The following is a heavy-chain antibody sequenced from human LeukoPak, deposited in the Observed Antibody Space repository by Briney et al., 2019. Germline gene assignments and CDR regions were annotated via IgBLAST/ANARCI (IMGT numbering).Heavy chain of an antibody. CDR3: ARLKAVPVARASDY. CDR2: VSPSGST. Sequence: SETLSLTCSVSGYSISSGYFWGWIRQPPGKGLECLGTVSPSGSTYYNPSLKSRVTISVDTSKNQFFLKLSSVTAADTAVYYCARLKAVPVARASDYWGQGTLVTVSS. D-gene: IGHD2-2*01. J-gene: IGHJ4*02. CDR1: GYSISSGYF. V-gene: IGHV4-38-2*02.